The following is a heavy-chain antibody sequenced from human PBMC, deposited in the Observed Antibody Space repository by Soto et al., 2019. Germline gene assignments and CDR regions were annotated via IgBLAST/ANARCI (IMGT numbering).Heavy chain of an antibody. CDR2: INPNSGDT. CDR3: GSPRSGPSPDVGH. Sequence: ASVKVSCKASVLSVDTTYCIHWVRRAPGQGLEWMGSINPNSGDTNYAQNFQGRVTMTRDTSISTAYMEVSSLTSDDTAVYYCGSPRSGPSPDVGHWGHGTVVTVSS. D-gene: IGHD2-15*01. J-gene: IGHJ4*01. V-gene: IGHV1-2*02. CDR1: VLSVDTTYC.